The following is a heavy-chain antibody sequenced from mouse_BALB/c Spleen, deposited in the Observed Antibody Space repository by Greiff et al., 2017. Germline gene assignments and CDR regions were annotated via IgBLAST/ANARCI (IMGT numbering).Heavy chain of an antibody. D-gene: IGHD2-14*01. CDR3: GRYDAGAWFAY. V-gene: IGHV14-4*02. CDR2: IDPENGDT. J-gene: IGHJ3*01. Sequence: VQLQQSWAELVRSGASVKLSCTASGFNIKDYYMHWVKQRPEQGLEWIGWIDPENGDTEYAPKFQGKATMTADTSSNTAYLQLSSLTSEDTAVYYCGRYDAGAWFAYWGQGTLVTVSA. CDR1: GFNIKDYY.